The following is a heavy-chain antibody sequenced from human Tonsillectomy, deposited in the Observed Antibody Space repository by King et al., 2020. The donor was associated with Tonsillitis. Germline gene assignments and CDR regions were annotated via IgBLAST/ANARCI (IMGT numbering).Heavy chain of an antibody. D-gene: IGHD3-16*01. V-gene: IGHV3-30*02. CDR3: VAPRSGHRLCLDAFVI. J-gene: IGHJ3*02. CDR1: GFTFSTYG. Sequence: VQLVESGGGVVQPGGSLRLSCTASGFTFSTYGMHWVRQAPGKGLEWVAFIRYDGSNKYYVDSVKGRFTISRDNSKNTLYLQMNSLRAEDTAAYYCVAPRSGHRLCLDAFVIWGQVTMVTVSS. CDR2: IRYDGSNK.